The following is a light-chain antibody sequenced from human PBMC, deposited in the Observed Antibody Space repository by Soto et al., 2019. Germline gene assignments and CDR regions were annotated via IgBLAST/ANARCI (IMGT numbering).Light chain of an antibody. CDR2: DAS. J-gene: IGKJ1*01. V-gene: IGKV1-5*01. CDR3: QRYNSYS. CDR1: QSISSW. Sequence: DLQMTQSPSTLSASVGDRVTITCRASQSISSWLAWYQQKPGKAPKLLIYDASSLESGVPSRFSGSGSGTEFTLTISSLQPDDFATYYCQRYNSYSFGQGTKVEIK.